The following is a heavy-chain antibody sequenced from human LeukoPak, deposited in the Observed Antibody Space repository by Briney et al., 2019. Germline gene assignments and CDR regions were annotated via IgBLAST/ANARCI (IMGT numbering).Heavy chain of an antibody. CDR2: IIPIFGTA. Sequence: SVKVSCKASGGTFSSYAISWVRQAPGQGLEWMGGIIPIFGTANYAQKFQGRVTITADESTSTAYMELSSLRSEDTAVYCCARDKGTGYCSSTSCPLDPWGQGTLVTVSS. J-gene: IGHJ5*02. D-gene: IGHD2-2*01. V-gene: IGHV1-69*13. CDR1: GGTFSSYA. CDR3: ARDKGTGYCSSTSCPLDP.